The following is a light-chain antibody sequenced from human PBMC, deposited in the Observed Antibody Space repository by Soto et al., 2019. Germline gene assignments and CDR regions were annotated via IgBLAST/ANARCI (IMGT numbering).Light chain of an antibody. CDR1: QSVSSY. CDR3: QQRSNWPS. V-gene: IGKV3-11*01. J-gene: IGKJ5*01. CDR2: DAS. Sequence: IVLTQSPATLPLSPGERATLSCRASQSVSSYLAWYQHKPGQAPRLLIYDASNRATGIPARFSGSGSGTDFTLTISSLEPEDFALYYCQQRSNWPSFGQGTRLEIK.